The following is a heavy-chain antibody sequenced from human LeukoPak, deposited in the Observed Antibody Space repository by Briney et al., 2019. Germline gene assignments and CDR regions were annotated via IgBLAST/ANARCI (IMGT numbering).Heavy chain of an antibody. CDR3: VVAAAGRGYFDY. J-gene: IGHJ4*02. CDR1: GYTLTELS. CDR2: FDPEDGET. V-gene: IGHV1-24*01. D-gene: IGHD6-13*01. Sequence: ASVKVSCKVSGYTLTELSMHWVRQAPGKGLEWMGGFDPEDGETIQGRVTMTEDTSTDTAYMELSSLRSEDTAVYYCVVAAAGRGYFDYWGQGTLVTVSS.